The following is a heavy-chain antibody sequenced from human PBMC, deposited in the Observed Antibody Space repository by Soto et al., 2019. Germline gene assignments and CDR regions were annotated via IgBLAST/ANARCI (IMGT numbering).Heavy chain of an antibody. CDR2: FDPEDGET. D-gene: IGHD3-10*01. J-gene: IGHJ6*02. Sequence: VKVSCKVSGYTLTELSMHWVRQAPGKGLEWMGGFDPEDGETIYAQKFQGRVTMTEDTSTDTAYMELSSLRSEDTAVYYCATAFSITMVRGVISGMDVWGQGTTVTVSS. CDR1: GYTLTELS. V-gene: IGHV1-24*01. CDR3: ATAFSITMVRGVISGMDV.